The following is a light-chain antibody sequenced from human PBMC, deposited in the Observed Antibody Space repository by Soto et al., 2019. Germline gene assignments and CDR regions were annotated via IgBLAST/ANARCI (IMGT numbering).Light chain of an antibody. Sequence: DIVMTQSPLSLPVTPGEPASISCRSSQSLLHSNGYNYWDWYLQKPGQSPQLLIYLGSDRASGVPARFSGSGSGTDFTLKISRVEAEDVGVYYCVQALQTPITFGPGTKVDIK. CDR2: LGS. V-gene: IGKV2-28*01. CDR3: VQALQTPIT. J-gene: IGKJ3*01. CDR1: QSLLHSNGYNY.